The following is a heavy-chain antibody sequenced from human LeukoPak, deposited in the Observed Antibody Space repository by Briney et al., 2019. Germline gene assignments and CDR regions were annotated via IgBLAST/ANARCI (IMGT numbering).Heavy chain of an antibody. CDR1: GYSFTSYW. V-gene: IGHV5-10-1*01. Sequence: GESLKISCKGSGYSFTSYWISWVRQMPGKGLEWMGRIDPSDSYTNYSPSFQGHVTISADKSISTVYLQWSSPKASDTAMYYCARRVSSSGWFDPWGQGTLVTVSS. CDR2: IDPSDSYT. CDR3: ARRVSSSGWFDP. D-gene: IGHD6-6*01. J-gene: IGHJ5*02.